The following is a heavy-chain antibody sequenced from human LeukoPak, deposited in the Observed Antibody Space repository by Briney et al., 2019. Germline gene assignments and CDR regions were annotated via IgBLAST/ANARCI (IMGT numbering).Heavy chain of an antibody. V-gene: IGHV1-8*01. CDR2: MNPNNGNT. CDR3: VRDGEGVAISVNYWFDP. CDR1: GFTFTSYD. J-gene: IGHJ5*02. Sequence: ASVKVSCKASGFTFTSYDVNWVRQASGQGLEWMGWMNPNNGNTGYAQKFQGRVTMTRDTSISTAYMELRGLRSEDTAVYYCVRDGEGVAISVNYWFDPWGQGTLVTVSS. D-gene: IGHD3-10*01.